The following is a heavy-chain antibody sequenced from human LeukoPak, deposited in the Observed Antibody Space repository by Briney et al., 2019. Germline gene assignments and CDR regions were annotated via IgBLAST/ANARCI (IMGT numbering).Heavy chain of an antibody. CDR3: ASSAVAPVKLQSPFAFDS. V-gene: IGHV3-21*01. CDR1: GFTFSSYS. J-gene: IGHJ5*01. D-gene: IGHD5-12*01. Sequence: GGSLRLSCAASGFTFSSYSMNWVRQAPGKGLEWVSSISSSSSYIYYADSVKGRFTISRDNAKNSLYLQMNSLRAEDTAVYYCASSAVAPVKLQSPFAFDSWGQGTLVTVSS. CDR2: ISSSSSYI.